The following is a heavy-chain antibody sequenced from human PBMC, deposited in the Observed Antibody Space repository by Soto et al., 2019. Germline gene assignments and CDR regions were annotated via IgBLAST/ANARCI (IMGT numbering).Heavy chain of an antibody. V-gene: IGHV4-34*01. D-gene: IGHD3-10*01. CDR1: GGSFSGYY. Sequence: SETLSLTCAVYGGSFSGYYWSLIRQPPGKGLECIWEINHSGSTNYNPSLKSRVTISVDTSKNQFSLKLSSVTAADTAVYYCARERGVMVRGVITPYYYYYGMDVWGQGTTVT. CDR3: ARERGVMVRGVITPYYYYYGMDV. CDR2: INHSGST. J-gene: IGHJ6*02.